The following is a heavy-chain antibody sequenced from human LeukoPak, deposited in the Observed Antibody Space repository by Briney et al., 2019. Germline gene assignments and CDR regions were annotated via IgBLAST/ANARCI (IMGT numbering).Heavy chain of an antibody. D-gene: IGHD3-10*01. CDR2: IYYSGYT. J-gene: IGHJ6*03. V-gene: IGHV4-59*01. CDR1: GGSISSYY. Sequence: PSETLSLTCTVSGGSISSYYWSWIRQPPGKGLEWIGCIYYSGYTNYKSSLKSRVTISVDTSKNQFSLKLSFVTAADTAVYYCARTTMVRGTYYMDVWGKGTTVTVSS. CDR3: ARTTMVRGTYYMDV.